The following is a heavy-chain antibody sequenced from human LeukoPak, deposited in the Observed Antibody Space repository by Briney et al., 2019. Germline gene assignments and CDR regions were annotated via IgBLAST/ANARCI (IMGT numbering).Heavy chain of an antibody. V-gene: IGHV3-30*03. CDR2: ISNDGSNN. Sequence: GRSLRLSCAASGFTFSSYGMHWVRQAPGKGLEWEAVISNDGSNNYYANSVKDRFTISRDNSKNTPYLQMNSLRAEDTAVYYCARDSWLGNWFDPWGQGTLVTVSS. CDR1: GFTFSSYG. J-gene: IGHJ5*02. CDR3: ARDSWLGNWFDP. D-gene: IGHD6-19*01.